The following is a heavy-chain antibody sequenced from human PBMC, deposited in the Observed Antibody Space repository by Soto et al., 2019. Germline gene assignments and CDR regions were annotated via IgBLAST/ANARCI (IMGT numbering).Heavy chain of an antibody. Sequence: TSETLSLTCTVSGGSISSGGYYWSCIRKHPWKGLEWIWYIYYSGSTYYNPSLKSRVTISVYTSKNQFSLKLSSVTAADTAAYYCARWDYDFWSGYYSHLEDYYGMDVWGQGTTVTVSS. CDR1: GGSISSGGYY. D-gene: IGHD3-3*01. CDR3: ARWDYDFWSGYYSHLEDYYGMDV. J-gene: IGHJ6*02. V-gene: IGHV4-31*03. CDR2: IYYSGST.